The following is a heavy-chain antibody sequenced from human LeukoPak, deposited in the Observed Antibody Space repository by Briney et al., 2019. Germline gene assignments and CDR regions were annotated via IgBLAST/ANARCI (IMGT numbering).Heavy chain of an antibody. CDR1: GFTFKTHA. CDR2: IDDSGVIR. Sequence: PGGSLRLSCAASGFTFKTHAMSWVRQAPGKGLEWVSRIDDSGVIRSYADSVKGRFTISRDNSKMTLTLQMNSLRAEDTAVYYCAKRLKRNYYYHYAMDVWAKGPRSPSP. J-gene: IGHJ6*02. V-gene: IGHV3-23*01. CDR3: AKRLKRNYYYHYAMDV. D-gene: IGHD3-22*01.